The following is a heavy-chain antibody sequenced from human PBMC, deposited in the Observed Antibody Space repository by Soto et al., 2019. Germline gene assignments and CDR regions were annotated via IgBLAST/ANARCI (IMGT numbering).Heavy chain of an antibody. J-gene: IGHJ4*02. D-gene: IGHD5-18*01. CDR3: ARHRYSYGSYYFDY. V-gene: IGHV4-59*08. CDR1: GGSMISYY. CDR2: IYNRGST. Sequence: PSETLSLTCTVSGGSMISYYWSWIRQPPGKELEWIGHIYNRGSTYNNPSLSSRLTLSLDTSKDQFSLKLSSVTAADTAVYYCARHRYSYGSYYFDYWGQGTLVTVSS.